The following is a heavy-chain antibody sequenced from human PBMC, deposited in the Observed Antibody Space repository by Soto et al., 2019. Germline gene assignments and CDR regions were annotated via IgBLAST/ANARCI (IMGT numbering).Heavy chain of an antibody. V-gene: IGHV1-2*04. Sequence: ASVKVSCKASGYTFTGYYTHWVRQAPGQGLAWTGWINPNSGGTNYAQMFQGWVSMTRDTSISTAYMELSRMRSDYTAVYYCAGEITKALTGDHTNDAYYIWGQATMVTAS. CDR3: AGEITKALTGDHTNDAYYI. CDR2: INPNSGGT. CDR1: GYTFTGYY. J-gene: IGHJ3*02. D-gene: IGHD7-27*01.